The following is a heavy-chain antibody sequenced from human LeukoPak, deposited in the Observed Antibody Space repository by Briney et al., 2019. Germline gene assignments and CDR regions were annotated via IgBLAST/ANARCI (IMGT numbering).Heavy chain of an antibody. V-gene: IGHV1-24*01. CDR3: AVNMIVVRSYFDY. CDR1: GYTLTELS. J-gene: IGHJ4*02. Sequence: EASVKVSCKVSGYTLTELSMHWVRQAPGKGLEWMGGFDPEDGETIYAQKFQGRVTMTEDTSTDTAYMELSSLRSEDTAVYYCAVNMIVVRSYFDYWGQGTLVTVSS. D-gene: IGHD3-22*01. CDR2: FDPEDGET.